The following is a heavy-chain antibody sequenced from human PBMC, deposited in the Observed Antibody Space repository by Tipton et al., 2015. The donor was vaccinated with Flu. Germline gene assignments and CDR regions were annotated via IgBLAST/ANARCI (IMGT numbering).Heavy chain of an antibody. Sequence: TLSLTCAVSGGSISSSNWWSWVRQPPGKGLEWIGEIYHSGSTNYNPSLKSRVTISVDKSKNQFSLKLSSVTAADTAVYYCARGSRYNWNYAPLNWFDPWGQGTLVTVSS. J-gene: IGHJ5*02. CDR2: IYHSGST. CDR1: GGSISSSNW. V-gene: IGHV4-4*02. CDR3: ARGSRYNWNYAPLNWFDP. D-gene: IGHD1-7*01.